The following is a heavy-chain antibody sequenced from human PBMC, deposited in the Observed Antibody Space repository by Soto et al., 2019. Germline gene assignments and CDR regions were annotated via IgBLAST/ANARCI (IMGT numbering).Heavy chain of an antibody. CDR2: IKSKTDGGTT. CDR3: TTSRTGGYHYYYYGMDV. J-gene: IGHJ6*02. V-gene: IGHV3-15*01. D-gene: IGHD3-22*01. Sequence: GGSLRLSCAASGFTFSNAWMSWVRQAPGKGLEWVGRIKSKTDGGTTDYAAPVKGRFTISRDDSKNTLYLQMNSLKTEDTAVYYCTTSRTGGYHYYYYGMDVWGQGTTVTVSS. CDR1: GFTFSNAW.